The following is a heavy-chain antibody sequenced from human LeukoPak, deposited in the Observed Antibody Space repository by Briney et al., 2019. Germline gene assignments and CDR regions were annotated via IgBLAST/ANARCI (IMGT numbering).Heavy chain of an antibody. CDR1: GFSFSSYA. V-gene: IGHV3-48*01. Sequence: PGGSLRLSCAASGFSFSSYAMNWVRQTPGQGLQWVSYISSSSTTIFYADSVKGRFTISRDNAKKSLDLQMNSLRAEDTAVYYCARGVEMATWGQGTLVTVSS. J-gene: IGHJ5*02. CDR3: ARGVEMAT. D-gene: IGHD5-24*01. CDR2: ISSSSTTI.